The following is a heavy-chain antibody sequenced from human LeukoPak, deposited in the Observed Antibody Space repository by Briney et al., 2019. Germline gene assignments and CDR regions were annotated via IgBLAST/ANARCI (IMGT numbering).Heavy chain of an antibody. CDR1: GYTFTSYA. D-gene: IGHD2-2*01. J-gene: IGHJ6*03. CDR2: IIPIFGTA. V-gene: IGHV1-69*13. Sequence: SVKVSCKASGYTFTSYAISWVRQAPGQGLEWMGGIIPIFGTANYAQKFQGRVTITADESTSTAYMELSSLRSEDTAVYYCARDSGLPAAMEYYYMDVWGKGTTVTVSS. CDR3: ARDSGLPAAMEYYYMDV.